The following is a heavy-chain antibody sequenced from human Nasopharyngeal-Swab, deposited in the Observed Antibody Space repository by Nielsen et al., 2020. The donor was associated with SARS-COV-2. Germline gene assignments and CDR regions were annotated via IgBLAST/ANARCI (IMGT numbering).Heavy chain of an antibody. V-gene: IGHV5-51*01. CDR3: ARQKIRKHIVVVTAIWDAFDI. J-gene: IGHJ3*02. D-gene: IGHD2-21*02. CDR2: IYPGDSDT. Sequence: GGALRLSCKGSGYSFTSYWIGWVRQMPGKGLEWMGIIYPGDSDTRYSPSFQGQVTISADKSISTAYLQWSSLKASGTAMYYCARQKIRKHIVVVTAIWDAFDIWGQGTMVTVSS. CDR1: GYSFTSYW.